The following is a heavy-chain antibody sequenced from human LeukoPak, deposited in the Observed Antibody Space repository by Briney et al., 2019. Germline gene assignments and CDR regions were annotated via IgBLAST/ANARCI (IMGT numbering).Heavy chain of an antibody. CDR2: ISSSSSYI. CDR3: ARDAVRRNWFDP. J-gene: IGHJ5*02. Sequence: PGGSLRLSCAASGFTFSSYSMNWVRQAPGKGLEWVSSISSSSSYIYYADSVKGRFTISRDNAKNSLYLQMNSLRAEDTAVYYCARDAVRRNWFDPWGQGTLVTVSS. V-gene: IGHV3-21*01. D-gene: IGHD3-10*02. CDR1: GFTFSSYS.